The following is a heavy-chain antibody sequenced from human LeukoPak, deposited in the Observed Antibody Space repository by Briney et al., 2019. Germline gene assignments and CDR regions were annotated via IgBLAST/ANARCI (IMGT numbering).Heavy chain of an antibody. Sequence: QPGGSLRLSCAASGFTFSSYGMHWVRQAPGKGLEWVAFIRYDGSNKYYADSVKGRFTISRDNAKNTLYLQMHSLRADDTAMYYCAGCYYDSSGYCNGVDYWGQGTLVTVSS. CDR1: GFTFSSYG. D-gene: IGHD3-22*01. V-gene: IGHV3-30*02. CDR2: IRYDGSNK. CDR3: AGCYYDSSGYCNGVDY. J-gene: IGHJ4*02.